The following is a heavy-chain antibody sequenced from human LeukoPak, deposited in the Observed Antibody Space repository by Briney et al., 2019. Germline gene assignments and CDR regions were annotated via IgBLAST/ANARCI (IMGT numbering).Heavy chain of an antibody. D-gene: IGHD2-15*01. J-gene: IGHJ5*02. V-gene: IGHV4-39*01. CDR3: ARHWWQLVRPAWFDP. CDR2: IYYSGST. CDR1: GGSISSSSYY. Sequence: SETLSLTCTVSGGSISSSSYYWGWIRQPPGKGLEWIGSIYYSGSTYYNPSLKSRVTISVDTSKNQFSLKLSSVTAAGTAVYYCARHWWQLVRPAWFDPWGQGTLVTVSS.